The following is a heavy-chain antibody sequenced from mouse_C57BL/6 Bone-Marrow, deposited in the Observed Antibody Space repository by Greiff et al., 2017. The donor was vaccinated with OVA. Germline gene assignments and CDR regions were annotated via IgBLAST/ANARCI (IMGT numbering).Heavy chain of an antibody. J-gene: IGHJ3*01. V-gene: IGHV1-7*01. CDR2: INPSSGYT. D-gene: IGHD1-1*01. CDR3: ARHYYGSRAWFAY. CDR1: GYTFTSYW. Sequence: VKLVESGAELAKPGASVKLSCKASGYTFTSYWMHWVKQRPGQGLEWIGYINPSSGYTKYNQKFKDKATLTADKSSSTAYMQLSSLTYEDSAVYYCARHYYGSRAWFAYWGQGTLVTVSA.